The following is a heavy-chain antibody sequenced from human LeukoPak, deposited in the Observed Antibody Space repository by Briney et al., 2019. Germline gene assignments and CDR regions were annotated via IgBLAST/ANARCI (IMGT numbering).Heavy chain of an antibody. CDR3: ARGSTIFGVVILDY. CDR2: IIPIFGTA. Sequence: SVTVSCKASGGTFSSYAISWVRQAPGQGLEWMGRIIPIFGTANYAQKFQGRVTITTDESTSTAYMELSSLRSEDTAVYYCARGSTIFGVVILDYWGQGTLVTVSS. V-gene: IGHV1-69*05. CDR1: GGTFSSYA. D-gene: IGHD3-3*01. J-gene: IGHJ4*02.